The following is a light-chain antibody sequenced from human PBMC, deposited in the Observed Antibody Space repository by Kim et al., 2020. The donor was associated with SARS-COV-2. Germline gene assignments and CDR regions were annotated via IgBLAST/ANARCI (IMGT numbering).Light chain of an antibody. V-gene: IGLV3-1*01. Sequence: SYELTQPPSVSVSPGQTASITCSGDKLGDKYAWWYQQKPGQSPVVAIYQDNKRPSGIPERFSGSTSGNTATLTISWTQTMDEADYYCQAWDNGTAVFGGG. CDR1: KLGDKY. J-gene: IGLJ3*02. CDR2: QDN. CDR3: QAWDNGTAV.